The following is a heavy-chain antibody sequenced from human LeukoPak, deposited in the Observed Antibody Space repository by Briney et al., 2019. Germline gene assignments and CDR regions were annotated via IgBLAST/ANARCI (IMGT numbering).Heavy chain of an antibody. Sequence: GGSLRLSCAASGFTFSNYAMSWVRQAPGKGLEWVSAISGSGGSTYYADSVKGRFTISRDNSKNTLYLQMNSLRAEDTAVYYCAKDGGIQLWLRLRYYYMDVWGKGTTVTVSS. J-gene: IGHJ6*03. CDR2: ISGSGGST. CDR1: GFTFSNYA. V-gene: IGHV3-23*01. CDR3: AKDGGIQLWLRLRYYYMDV. D-gene: IGHD5-18*01.